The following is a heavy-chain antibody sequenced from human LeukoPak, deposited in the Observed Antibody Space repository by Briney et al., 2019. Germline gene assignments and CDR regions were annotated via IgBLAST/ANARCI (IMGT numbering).Heavy chain of an antibody. CDR1: GFTVSSNY. Sequence: GSLRLSCAASGFTVSSNYMSWVRQAPGKGLEWVSVIYSGGSTYYADSVKGRFTISRHNSKNTPYLQMNSLRAEDTAVYYCAISSYLTTVTNTNYYFDYWGQGTLVTVSS. J-gene: IGHJ4*02. V-gene: IGHV3-53*04. CDR3: AISSYLTTVTNTNYYFDY. D-gene: IGHD4-11*01. CDR2: IYSGGST.